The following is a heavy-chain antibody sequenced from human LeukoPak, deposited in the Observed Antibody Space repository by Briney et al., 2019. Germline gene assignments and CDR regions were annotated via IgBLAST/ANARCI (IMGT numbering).Heavy chain of an antibody. CDR1: GGSMSNYW. Sequence: SETLSLTCTVSGGSMSNYWWNWIRQPPGKGLEWIGYIYYDGSTYYNPALNSRVTISIDTSKNQFSLKLNSVAAADTAVYYCARRLCSSLTCNIGPSGNWLDPWGQGTLVTVSS. CDR3: ARRLCSSLTCNIGPSGNWLDP. J-gene: IGHJ5*02. D-gene: IGHD2-2*02. V-gene: IGHV4-59*08. CDR2: IYYDGST.